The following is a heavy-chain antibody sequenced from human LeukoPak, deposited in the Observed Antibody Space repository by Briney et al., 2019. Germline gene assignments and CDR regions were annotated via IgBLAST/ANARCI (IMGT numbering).Heavy chain of an antibody. V-gene: IGHV3-21*01. CDR3: ARNADPSGKYPDY. Sequence: GGSPRLSCAASGFTFSSYTMNWVRQAPGMGLEWVSSITSSSTYIYYADSLRGRFTISRDNAKNSLYLQMNSLRAEDTALYYCARNADPSGKYPDYWGQGTLVTVSS. D-gene: IGHD1-26*01. CDR1: GFTFSSYT. J-gene: IGHJ4*02. CDR2: ITSSSTYI.